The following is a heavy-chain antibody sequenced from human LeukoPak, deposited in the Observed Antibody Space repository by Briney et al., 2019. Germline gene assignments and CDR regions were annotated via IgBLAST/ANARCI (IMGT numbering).Heavy chain of an antibody. CDR2: IFYTGKT. CDR3: ARLLDYDSRGGPDTFDV. Sequence: SETLSLTCTVSGGSMNSHYWSWIRQPPGKGLEWIGFIFYTGKTRYNPSLQSRVIILADTSKNDFSLKLASVTAADTAVYYCARLLDYDSRGGPDTFDVWGQGIMVTVSS. CDR1: GGSMNSHY. D-gene: IGHD3-22*01. V-gene: IGHV4-59*11. J-gene: IGHJ3*01.